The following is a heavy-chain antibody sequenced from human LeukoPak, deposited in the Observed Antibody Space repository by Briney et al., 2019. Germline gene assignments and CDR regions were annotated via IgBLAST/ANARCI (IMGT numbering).Heavy chain of an antibody. D-gene: IGHD1-26*01. CDR1: GFTFSNYS. CDR3: ARDLEGAFDY. V-gene: IGHV3-21*01. J-gene: IGHJ4*02. CDR2: ISSSSSYI. Sequence: PGGSLRLSCAASGFTFSNYSMNWVRQAPGKGLEWVSSISSSSSYIYYADSVKGRFTISRDNAKNSLYLQMNSLRAEDTAVYYCARDLEGAFDYWGQGTLVTVSS.